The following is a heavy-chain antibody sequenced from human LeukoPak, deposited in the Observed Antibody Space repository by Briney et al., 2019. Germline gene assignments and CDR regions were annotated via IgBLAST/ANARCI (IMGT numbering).Heavy chain of an antibody. V-gene: IGHV4-59*01. J-gene: IGHJ6*02. CDR2: TSSTASP. CDR3: ARDNWVRYNNNWYYYGLDV. D-gene: IGHD1-1*01. CDR1: GGSISTYY. Sequence: SETLSLTCTVSGGSISTYYWSWIRQSPGKGLEWIGYTSSTASPDYSPSLKSRVTISIDTSNNQFSLRLTSVTAADTAVYFCARDNWVRYNNNWYYYGLDVWGRGTTVTVSS.